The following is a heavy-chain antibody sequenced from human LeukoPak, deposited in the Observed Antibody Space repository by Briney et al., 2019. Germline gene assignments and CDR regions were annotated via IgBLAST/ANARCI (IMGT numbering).Heavy chain of an antibody. Sequence: PGGSLRLSCAASGFTFDDYAMHWVRQAPGKGLEWVSGISWNSGSIGYADSVKGRFTISRDNSKNTLYLQMNSLRAEDTAVYYCAKGNYDILTGHPNYYGMDVWGQGTTVTVSS. J-gene: IGHJ6*02. D-gene: IGHD3-9*01. CDR3: AKGNYDILTGHPNYYGMDV. CDR2: ISWNSGSI. V-gene: IGHV3-9*01. CDR1: GFTFDDYA.